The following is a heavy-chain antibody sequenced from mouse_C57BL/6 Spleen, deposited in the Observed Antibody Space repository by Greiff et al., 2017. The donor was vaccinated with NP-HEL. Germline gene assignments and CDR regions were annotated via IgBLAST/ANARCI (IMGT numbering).Heavy chain of an antibody. CDR3: ARHEDRGYGSGPYAMDY. CDR1: GYTFTEYT. CDR2: FYPGSGSI. J-gene: IGHJ4*01. V-gene: IGHV1-62-2*01. D-gene: IGHD1-1*01. Sequence: QVQLKQSGAELVKPGASVKLSCKASGYTFTEYTIHWVKQRSGQGLEWIGWFYPGSGSIKYNEKFKDKATLTADKSSSTVYMELSRLTSEDSAVYFCARHEDRGYGSGPYAMDYWGQGTSVTVSS.